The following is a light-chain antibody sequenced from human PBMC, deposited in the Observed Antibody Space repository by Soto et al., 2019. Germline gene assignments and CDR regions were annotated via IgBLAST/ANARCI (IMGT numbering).Light chain of an antibody. Sequence: EIVLTQSPGTLSLSPGERATLSCRASQSVSSSLAWYQQKPGQAPRLLIHGASTRATGIPARFSGSGSGTEFTLTISSLQSEDYAVYYCHQYNNWPPWTFGQGTKVDIK. CDR3: HQYNNWPPWT. CDR2: GAS. CDR1: QSVSSS. V-gene: IGKV3-15*01. J-gene: IGKJ1*01.